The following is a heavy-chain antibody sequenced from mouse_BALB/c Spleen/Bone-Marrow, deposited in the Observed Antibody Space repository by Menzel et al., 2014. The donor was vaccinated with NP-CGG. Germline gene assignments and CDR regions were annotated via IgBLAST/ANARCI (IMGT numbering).Heavy chain of an antibody. J-gene: IGHJ1*01. Sequence: DVKLVESGGGLVKPGGSLKLSCAASGFAFSSYDMSWVRQTPEMRLEWVAYISSGGGSAYYPDTVKGRFTISRDNAKNTLYLQMSSLKSEDTAMYYCARQGYGYVDFDVWGAGTTVTVSS. V-gene: IGHV5-12-1*01. CDR2: ISSGGGSA. D-gene: IGHD1-2*01. CDR3: ARQGYGYVDFDV. CDR1: GFAFSSYD.